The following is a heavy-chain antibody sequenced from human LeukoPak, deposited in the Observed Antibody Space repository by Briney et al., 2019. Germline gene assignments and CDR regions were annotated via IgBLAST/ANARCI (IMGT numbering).Heavy chain of an antibody. D-gene: IGHD3-10*02. CDR3: AELGITMIGGV. CDR1: GFSFSSYW. Sequence: GGSLRLSCAASGFSFSSYWMSWVRQAPGKGLEWVANIKQDGSEKYYVDSVKGRFTISRDNAKNSLYLQMNSLRAEDTAVYYCAELGITMIGGVWGKGTTVTISS. CDR2: IKQDGSEK. V-gene: IGHV3-7*01. J-gene: IGHJ6*04.